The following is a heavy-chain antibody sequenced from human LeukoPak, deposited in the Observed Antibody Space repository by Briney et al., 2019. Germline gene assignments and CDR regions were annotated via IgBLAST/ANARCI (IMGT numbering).Heavy chain of an antibody. CDR3: AREEYSGYDGAFDY. V-gene: IGHV3-30*04. CDR1: GFTFSSYA. J-gene: IGHJ4*02. D-gene: IGHD5-12*01. Sequence: GRSLTLSCAASGFTFSSYAMHWVRQAPGKGLAWVAVISYDGSNKYYADSVKGRFTISRDNSKNTLYLQMNSLRAEDTAVYYCAREEYSGYDGAFDYWGQGTLVTVSS. CDR2: ISYDGSNK.